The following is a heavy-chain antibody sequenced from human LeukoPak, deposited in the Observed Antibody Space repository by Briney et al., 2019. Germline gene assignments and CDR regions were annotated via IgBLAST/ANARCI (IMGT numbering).Heavy chain of an antibody. V-gene: IGHV3-11*04. CDR1: GFTFSDYY. CDR3: ASEAEIGYGYFY. CDR2: ISSSGSTI. Sequence: PGGSLRLSCAASGFTFSDYYMSWIRQAPGKGLEWVSYISSSGSTIYYADSVKGRFTISRDNAKNSLYLQMDSLRAEDTAVYYCASEAEIGYGYFYWGQGTLVTVSS. J-gene: IGHJ4*02. D-gene: IGHD5-18*01.